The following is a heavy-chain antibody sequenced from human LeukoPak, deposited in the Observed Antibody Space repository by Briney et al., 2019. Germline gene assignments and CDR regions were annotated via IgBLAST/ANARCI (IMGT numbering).Heavy chain of an antibody. J-gene: IGHJ4*02. CDR1: GGSISPYY. V-gene: IGHV4-59*01. Sequence: PSETLSLTCSISGGSISPYYWTWVRQSPGKGLEWIGYIYYGGSTNYNPSLKSGVTISIGTSETQFSLRLTSVTAADTAVYYCARGSSSWYIPQDYWGQGALVTVSS. CDR3: ARGSSSWYIPQDY. CDR2: IYYGGST. D-gene: IGHD6-13*01.